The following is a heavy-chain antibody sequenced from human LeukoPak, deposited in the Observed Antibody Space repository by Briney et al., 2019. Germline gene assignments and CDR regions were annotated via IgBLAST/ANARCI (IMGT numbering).Heavy chain of an antibody. CDR1: GGSISSFY. Sequence: SETLSLTCTVSGGSISSFYWSWIRQPPGKGLEYIGYIYYSGSTDYNPSLKGRVTISVDTSKNQFSLKLTSVTAADTAVYYCARIIGTYGGPFDIWGRGTMVTVAS. CDR3: ARIIGTYGGPFDI. CDR2: IYYSGST. D-gene: IGHD1-26*01. V-gene: IGHV4-59*01. J-gene: IGHJ3*02.